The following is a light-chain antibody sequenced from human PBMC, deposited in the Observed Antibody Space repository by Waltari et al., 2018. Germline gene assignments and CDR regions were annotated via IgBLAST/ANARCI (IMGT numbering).Light chain of an antibody. CDR3: CSYAGSNTFVV. CDR1: SSDVGSYNL. CDR2: EGN. V-gene: IGLV2-23*03. Sequence: QSALTQPASVSGSPGQSITISCTGTSSDVGSYNLVSWYQQHPGKAPKLMIYEGNKRPSGVSSPFSGSKSGNTASLTISGLQGEDEADYHCCSYAGSNTFVVFGGGTKLTVL. J-gene: IGLJ3*02.